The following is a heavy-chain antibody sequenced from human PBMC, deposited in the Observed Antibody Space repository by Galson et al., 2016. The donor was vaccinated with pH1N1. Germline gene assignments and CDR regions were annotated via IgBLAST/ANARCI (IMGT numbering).Heavy chain of an antibody. Sequence: PALVKPTQTLTLTCTFSGFSLRSNGVGVGWIRQPPGKALEWLVIYWTDDKRYSPSLKSRPTITKDTSKNQVVLTMTNMDPVDTATYYWAHSVGTRVFGVVTNFNWFDPWGQGTLVTVSS. CDR3: AHSVGTRVFGVVTNFNWFDP. CDR2: IYWTDDK. J-gene: IGHJ5*02. CDR1: GFSLRSNGVG. D-gene: IGHD3-3*01. V-gene: IGHV2-5*01.